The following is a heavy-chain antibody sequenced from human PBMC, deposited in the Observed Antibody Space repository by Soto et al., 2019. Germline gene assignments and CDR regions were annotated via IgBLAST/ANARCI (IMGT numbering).Heavy chain of an antibody. CDR2: ISSSDSII. CDR1: GFTFSDYY. CDR3: ARDLGYYDSSGYLDY. D-gene: IGHD3-22*01. V-gene: IGHV3-11*01. Sequence: QVQLVESGGGLVKPGGSLRLSCAASGFTFSDYYMSWIRLAPGKGLDRVSYISSSDSIIYYADSVKGRFTISRDNAKNSLYLQITSLRAEYTAVYYCARDLGYYDSSGYLDYCGHVTLVTVSS. J-gene: IGHJ4*01.